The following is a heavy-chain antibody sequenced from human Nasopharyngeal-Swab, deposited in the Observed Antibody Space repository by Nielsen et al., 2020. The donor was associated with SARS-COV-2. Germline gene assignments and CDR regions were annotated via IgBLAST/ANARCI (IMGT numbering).Heavy chain of an antibody. Sequence: SVKVSCKASGGTFSSYAISWVRQAPGQGLEWMGRIIPILGIANYAQKFQGRVTITADKSTSTAYMELSSLRSEDTAVYYCVRDDKSIAAAGYRFDYWGQGTLVTVSS. CDR1: GGTFSSYA. D-gene: IGHD6-13*01. J-gene: IGHJ4*02. CDR3: VRDDKSIAAAGYRFDY. V-gene: IGHV1-69*04. CDR2: IIPILGIA.